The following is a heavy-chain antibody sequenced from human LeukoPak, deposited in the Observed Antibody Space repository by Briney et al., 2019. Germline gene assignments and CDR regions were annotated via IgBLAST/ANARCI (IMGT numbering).Heavy chain of an antibody. D-gene: IGHD6-13*01. Sequence: SETLSLTCTVSGGSISSSDYYWSWIRQPPGKGLEWIGYIYYSGSTYSNPSLKSRVTISVDTSKNLFSLRLNSMTAADTAVYYCARGRAAGGQFDYWGQGTLVTVSS. V-gene: IGHV4-30-4*01. J-gene: IGHJ4*02. CDR2: IYYSGST. CDR3: ARGRAAGGQFDY. CDR1: GGSISSSDYY.